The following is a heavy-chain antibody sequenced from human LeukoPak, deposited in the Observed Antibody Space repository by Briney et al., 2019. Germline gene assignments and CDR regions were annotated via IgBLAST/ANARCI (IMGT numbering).Heavy chain of an antibody. J-gene: IGHJ4*02. CDR3: ATDRRECGHDCSRYYFDY. Sequence: KAGGSLRLSCAASGFTFSSYAMSWVRQAPGKGLEWVGRIKSKADGGTTDYAAPVKGRFTISRDDSKNTVFLQMDSLITEDAAVYYCATDRRECGHDCSRYYFDYWGQGTLVTVSS. CDR1: GFTFSSYA. V-gene: IGHV3-15*01. CDR2: IKSKADGGTT. D-gene: IGHD2-21*02.